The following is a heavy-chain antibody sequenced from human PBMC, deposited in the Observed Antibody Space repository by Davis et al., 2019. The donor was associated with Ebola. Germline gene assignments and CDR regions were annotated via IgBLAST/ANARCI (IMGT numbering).Heavy chain of an antibody. CDR1: GGSISSGDYY. V-gene: IGHV4-30-4*01. J-gene: IGHJ5*02. D-gene: IGHD3-22*01. CDR3: ARERITMIVGWGWFDP. Sequence: SETLSLTCTVSGGSISSGDYYWSWIRQPPGKGLEWIGYIYYSGSTYSNPSLKSRVTISVDTSKNQFSLKLSSVTAADTAVYYCARERITMIVGWGWFDPWGQGTLVTVSS. CDR2: IYYSGST.